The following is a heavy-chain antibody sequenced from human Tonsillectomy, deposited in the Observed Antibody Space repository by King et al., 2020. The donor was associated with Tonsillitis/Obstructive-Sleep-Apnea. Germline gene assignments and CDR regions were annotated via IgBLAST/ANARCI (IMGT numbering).Heavy chain of an antibody. J-gene: IGHJ3*02. V-gene: IGHV4-59*01. Sequence: LQESGPGLVKPSETLSLTCTVSGGSISSYYWSWIRQPPGKGLDWIGYIYYSGSTNYNPSLKSRVTISVDTSKNQFSLKLSSVTAADTAVYYCARDMVLEAGGDAFDIWGQGTMVTVSS. CDR3: ARDMVLEAGGDAFDI. D-gene: IGHD2-8*01. CDR1: GGSISSYY. CDR2: IYYSGST.